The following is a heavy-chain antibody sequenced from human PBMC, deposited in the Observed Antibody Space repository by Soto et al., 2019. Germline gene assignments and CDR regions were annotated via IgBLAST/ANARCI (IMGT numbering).Heavy chain of an antibody. V-gene: IGHV1-46*01. J-gene: IGHJ3*02. CDR2: INPSGGST. Sequence: ASVKVSCKASGYTFTSYYIHWVRQAPGQGLEWMGIINPSGGSTSYAQKFQGRVTMTRDTSTSTVYMELSSLRSEDTAVYYCARGGRNYYDSSGYYYGAFDIWGQGTMVTVSS. CDR3: ARGGRNYYDSSGYYYGAFDI. D-gene: IGHD3-22*01. CDR1: GYTFTSYY.